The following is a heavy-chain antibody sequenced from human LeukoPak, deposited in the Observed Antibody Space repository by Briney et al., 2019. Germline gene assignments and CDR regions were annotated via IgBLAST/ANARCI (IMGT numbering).Heavy chain of an antibody. J-gene: IGHJ5*01. CDR3: AKEMGYCTGGSCYRWFDS. CDR1: GFTFSSYS. V-gene: IGHV3-48*01. D-gene: IGHD2-15*01. CDR2: ISTSSTTK. Sequence: GGSLRLSCAASGFTFSSYSMSWVRHAPGKGPEWLSYISTSSTTKYYADSVKGRFTFSRDDAKNSLSLQMNSLRADDTAVYYCAKEMGYCTGGSCYRWFDSWGQGTLVTVSS.